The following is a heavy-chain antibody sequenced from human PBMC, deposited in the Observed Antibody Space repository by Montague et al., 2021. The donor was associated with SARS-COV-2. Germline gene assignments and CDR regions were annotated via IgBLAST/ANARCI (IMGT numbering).Heavy chain of an antibody. J-gene: IGHJ4*01. CDR3: ARDVGKGFSGYETEGGFYY. Sequence: SDTLSLTCTVSGVYISSSSYCWGLIRQPPGKRLEWLGSIYFGGGTYYNPSLKSRVTISGETSKNQFSLKLTSVTAADTAVYWRARDVGKGFSGYETEGGFYYWGHGTLVTVSS. CDR1: GVYISSSSYC. D-gene: IGHD5-12*01. V-gene: IGHV4-39*07. CDR2: IYFGGGT.